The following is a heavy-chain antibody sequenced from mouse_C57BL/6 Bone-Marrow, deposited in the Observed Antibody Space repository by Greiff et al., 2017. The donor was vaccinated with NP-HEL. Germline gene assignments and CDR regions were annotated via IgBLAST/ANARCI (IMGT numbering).Heavy chain of an antibody. CDR2: ISYDGSN. CDR3: ANDVSYAMDY. V-gene: IGHV3-6*01. D-gene: IGHD2-12*01. Sequence: VQLKQSGPGLVKPSQSLSLTCSVTGYSITSGYYWNWIRQFPGNKLEWMGYISYDGSNNYNPSLKNRISITRDTSKNQFFLKLNSVTTEDTATYYCANDVSYAMDYWGQGTSVTVSS. CDR1: GYSITSGYY. J-gene: IGHJ4*01.